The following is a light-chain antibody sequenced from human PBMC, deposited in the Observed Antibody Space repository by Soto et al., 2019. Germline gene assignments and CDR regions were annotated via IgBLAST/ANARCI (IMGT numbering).Light chain of an antibody. J-gene: IGKJ2*02. V-gene: IGKV3-15*01. CDR2: GAS. CDR1: QSVSSN. CDR3: QQYNNWPPCT. Sequence: EIVMTQSPATLSVSPGERVILSCRASQSVSSNLAWYQQKPGQAPRLLLYGASTRATGIPARFSGSGSGTEFPLTISELESEDFAFYYCQQYNNWPPCTFGQGTKLEIK.